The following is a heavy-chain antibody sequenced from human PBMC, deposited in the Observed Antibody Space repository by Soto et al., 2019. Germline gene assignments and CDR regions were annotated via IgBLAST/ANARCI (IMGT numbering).Heavy chain of an antibody. V-gene: IGHV4-31*03. J-gene: IGHJ4*02. D-gene: IGHD2-15*01. CDR2: RYYSEST. Sequence: SETLSLTCTVSGGSITTGGYYWSWIRQLPGKGLEWIGHRYYSESTYYNPSLKSRVSISLDTSKNQFSLKLSFVTAADTAMYYCARTKCSGGSCYSWSLDYWGQGTPVTISS. CDR3: ARTKCSGGSCYSWSLDY. CDR1: GGSITTGGYY.